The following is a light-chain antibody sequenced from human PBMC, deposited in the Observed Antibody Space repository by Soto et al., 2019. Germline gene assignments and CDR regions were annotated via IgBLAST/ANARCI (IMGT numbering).Light chain of an antibody. Sequence: IVLTQSPGTRSLSPGERATLSCRARQSGSSCYLGWYQQKPGQAPRRLIYGSSIRATGIPDRFSGSGSGTDFTLTSSRRESEDFAGYYGQPYGTFGPGTKVDIK. CDR1: QSGSSCY. V-gene: IGKV3-20*01. CDR3: QPYGT. J-gene: IGKJ3*01. CDR2: GSS.